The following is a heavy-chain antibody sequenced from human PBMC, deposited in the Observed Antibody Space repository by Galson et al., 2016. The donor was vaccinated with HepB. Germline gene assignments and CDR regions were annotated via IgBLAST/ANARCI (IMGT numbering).Heavy chain of an antibody. D-gene: IGHD3-10*01. CDR2: ISGSGNKT. CDR3: ANTGGLGY. J-gene: IGHJ4*02. Sequence: SLRLSCAASGFTFSTYVMIWVRQAPGKGLEWVSGISGSGNKTYYADSVRGRFTISRDNSENTLYLQINRLRTEDTAVYYCANTGGLGYWGRGTLVTVSS. V-gene: IGHV3-23*01. CDR1: GFTFSTYV.